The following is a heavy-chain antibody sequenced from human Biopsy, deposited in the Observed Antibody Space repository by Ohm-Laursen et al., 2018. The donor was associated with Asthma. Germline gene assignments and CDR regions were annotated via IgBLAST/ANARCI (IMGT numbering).Heavy chain of an antibody. CDR2: IYYSGST. CDR1: GGSISSSSYY. J-gene: IGHJ4*02. V-gene: IGHV4-39*01. Sequence: SDTLSLTCTVSGGSISSSSYYWGWIRRPPGKGLKFIGTIYYSGSTYYNPSLKSRVTLSVDASKNQFSLKLTSVTAADTAVYYCVSPPGYWGQGTRVTVSS. CDR3: VSPPGY.